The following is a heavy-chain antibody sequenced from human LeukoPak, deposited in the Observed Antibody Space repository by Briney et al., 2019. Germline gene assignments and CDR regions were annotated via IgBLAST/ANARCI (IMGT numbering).Heavy chain of an antibody. V-gene: IGHV4-59*01. CDR3: ARVQRGYFDY. D-gene: IGHD6-25*01. Sequence: SETLSLTCTVSGGSISSYYWRWIRQPPGKGLEWIGYIYYSGSTNYNPSLESRVTISVDTSKNQFSLKPSSVTAADTAVYYCARVQRGYFDYWGQGTLVTVSS. CDR1: GGSISSYY. CDR2: IYYSGST. J-gene: IGHJ4*02.